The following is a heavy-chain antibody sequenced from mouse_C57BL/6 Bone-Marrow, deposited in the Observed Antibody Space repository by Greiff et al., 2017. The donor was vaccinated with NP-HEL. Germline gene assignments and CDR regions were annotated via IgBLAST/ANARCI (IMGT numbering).Heavy chain of an antibody. Sequence: VQRVESGAELVRPGTSVKVSCKASGYAFTNYLIEWVKQRPGQGLEWIGVINPGSGGTNYNEKFKGKATLTADKSSSTAYMQLSSLTSEDSAVYFCARWGLRMDYWGQGTSVTVSS. J-gene: IGHJ4*01. D-gene: IGHD3-1*01. CDR2: INPGSGGT. CDR3: ARWGLRMDY. CDR1: GYAFTNYL. V-gene: IGHV1-54*01.